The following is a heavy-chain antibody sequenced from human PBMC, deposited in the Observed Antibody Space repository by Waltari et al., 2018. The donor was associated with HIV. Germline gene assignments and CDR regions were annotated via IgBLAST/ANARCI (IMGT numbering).Heavy chain of an antibody. CDR3: ARDARLGDYGMDV. CDR1: GFTFSSSG. J-gene: IGHJ6*02. Sequence: QVQLVESGGGVVQPGRSLRLSCAASGFTFSSSGMHRVRQAPGKGLEWVAVIWYDGSNKYYADSVKGRFTISRDNSKNTLYLQMNSLRAEDTAVYYCARDARLGDYGMDVWGQGTTVTVSS. CDR2: IWYDGSNK. D-gene: IGHD3-10*01. V-gene: IGHV3-33*01.